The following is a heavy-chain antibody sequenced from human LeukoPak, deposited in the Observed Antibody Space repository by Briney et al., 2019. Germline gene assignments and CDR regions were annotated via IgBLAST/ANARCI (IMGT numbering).Heavy chain of an antibody. CDR3: ARTYDYRYFDY. Sequence: SETLSLTCTVSGGSISSSSYYSGWIRQPPGKGLEWIGSIYYSGSTYYNPSLKSRVTISVDTSKNQFSLKLSSVTAADTAVYYCARTYDYRYFDYWGQGTLVTVSS. V-gene: IGHV4-39*01. D-gene: IGHD4-11*01. CDR1: GGSISSSSYY. J-gene: IGHJ4*02. CDR2: IYYSGST.